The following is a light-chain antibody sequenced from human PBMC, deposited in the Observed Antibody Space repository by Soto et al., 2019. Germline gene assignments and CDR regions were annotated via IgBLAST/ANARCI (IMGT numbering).Light chain of an antibody. Sequence: QSALTHPASVSGSPGQSITISCTGTSSDVGGYNYVSWYQQHPGEAPKLMIYEVSNRPSGVSNRFSGSKSGNTASLTISGLQAEDEADYYCSAYTTISTVVFGGGTKLTVL. CDR3: SAYTTISTVV. CDR2: EVS. J-gene: IGLJ2*01. V-gene: IGLV2-14*01. CDR1: SSDVGGYNY.